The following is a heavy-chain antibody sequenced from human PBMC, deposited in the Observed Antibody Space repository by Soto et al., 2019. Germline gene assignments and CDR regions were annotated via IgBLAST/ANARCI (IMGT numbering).Heavy chain of an antibody. V-gene: IGHV1-18*01. CDR3: AGADSHDRSGYYIGP. D-gene: IGHD3-22*01. CDR1: GYTFTSYG. CDR2: ISAYNGNT. J-gene: IGHJ5*02. Sequence: QVQLVQSGAEVKKPGASVKVSCKASGYTFTSYGISWVRQAPGQGLEWMGWISAYNGNTNYAQKLQGRVTMTTDTTTSTAYMELRGLRSDDTAVYYCAGADSHDRSGYYIGPWGQGTLVTVSS.